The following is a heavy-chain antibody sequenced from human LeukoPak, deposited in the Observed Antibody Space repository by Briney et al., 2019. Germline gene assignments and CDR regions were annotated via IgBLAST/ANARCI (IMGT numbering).Heavy chain of an antibody. CDR2: IYNSGST. Sequence: SETLSLTCSVPGGSISNDNYYWGWIRQPPGKGLEWIGSIYNSGSTYYNPSLKSRVTVSVDRPKNPFYLRLNSVTAADTAVYYCARHVASYDFDFWGQGILVTVSS. CDR3: ARHVASYDFDF. J-gene: IGHJ4*02. V-gene: IGHV4-39*01. D-gene: IGHD2-21*01. CDR1: GGSISNDNYY.